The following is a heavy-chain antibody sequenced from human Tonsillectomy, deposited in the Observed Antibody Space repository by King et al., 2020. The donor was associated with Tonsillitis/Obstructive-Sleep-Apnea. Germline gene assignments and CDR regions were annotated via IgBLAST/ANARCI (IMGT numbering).Heavy chain of an antibody. V-gene: IGHV1-46*01. CDR1: GFTFSSYY. D-gene: IGHD1-26*01. CDR2: INPSGGST. J-gene: IGHJ4*02. Sequence: VQLVQSAAEVKKPGASVKVSCKTSGFTFSSYYMYWVRQAPGQGLEWMGIINPSGGSTTYAQKFQGRLTMTRDTSTSTIYMELSSLRSEDTAVYYCARDSQTVGATTFDYWGQGTLVTVS. CDR3: ARDSQTVGATTFDY.